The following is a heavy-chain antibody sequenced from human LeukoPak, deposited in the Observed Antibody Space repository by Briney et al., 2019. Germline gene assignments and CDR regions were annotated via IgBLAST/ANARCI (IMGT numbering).Heavy chain of an antibody. J-gene: IGHJ5*02. D-gene: IGHD3-22*01. Sequence: PSETLSLTCSVSGGSISSSSYYCGWIRQPPGKGLEWIGSIYYTGRTYYNPSLKSRVTISEDVSKNQFSLTLSSVTAADTAVYYCARLFADNYYDSSGYGRNWFDPWGQGTLVTVSS. CDR1: GGSISSSSYY. V-gene: IGHV4-39*01. CDR2: IYYTGRT. CDR3: ARLFADNYYDSSGYGRNWFDP.